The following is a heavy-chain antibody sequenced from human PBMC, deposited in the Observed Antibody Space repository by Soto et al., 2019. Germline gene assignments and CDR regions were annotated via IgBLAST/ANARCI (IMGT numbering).Heavy chain of an antibody. Sequence: GGSLRLSCAASGFTFSSYGMHWVRQAPGKGLEWVAVISYDGSNKYYEDSVKGRFTISRDNSKNTLYLQMNSLRAEDTAVYYCAKILLTAIYNATPFDYWGQGTLVTVSS. CDR3: AKILLTAIYNATPFDY. D-gene: IGHD2-21*02. J-gene: IGHJ4*02. CDR1: GFTFSSYG. V-gene: IGHV3-30*18. CDR2: ISYDGSNK.